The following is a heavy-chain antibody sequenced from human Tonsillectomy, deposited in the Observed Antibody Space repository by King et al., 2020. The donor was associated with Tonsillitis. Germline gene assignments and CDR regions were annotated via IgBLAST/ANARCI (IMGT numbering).Heavy chain of an antibody. V-gene: IGHV4-4*07. Sequence: QLQESGPGLVKPSETLSLTCTNSGGSISTYYWSWIRQPAGKGLEWIGRIYTSGSTNYNPSLKSRVTMSVDTSKKQFSLKLYSVTAADTAVYYCVRVDLDRTSTSCNYGFDPWGQGTLVTVSS. CDR2: IYTSGST. CDR3: VRVDLDRTSTSCNYGFDP. CDR1: GGSISTYY. D-gene: IGHD2-2*01. J-gene: IGHJ5*02.